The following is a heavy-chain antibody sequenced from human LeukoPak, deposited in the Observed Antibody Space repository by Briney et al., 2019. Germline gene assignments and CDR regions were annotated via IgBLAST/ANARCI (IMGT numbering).Heavy chain of an antibody. Sequence: PSETLSLTCTVSGGSISSSSYYWGWIRQPPGKGLEWIGSIYYSGSTYYNPSLKSRVTISVDKSKNQFSLKLSSVTAADTAVYYCARGCSGGSCYFDYWGQGTLVTVSS. V-gene: IGHV4-39*07. D-gene: IGHD2-15*01. CDR1: GGSISSSSYY. CDR2: IYYSGST. CDR3: ARGCSGGSCYFDY. J-gene: IGHJ4*02.